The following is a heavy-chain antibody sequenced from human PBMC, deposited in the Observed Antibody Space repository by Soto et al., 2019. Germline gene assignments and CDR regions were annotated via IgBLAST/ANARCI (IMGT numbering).Heavy chain of an antibody. J-gene: IGHJ3*02. CDR2: ISFDGFNE. V-gene: IGHV3-30-3*01. D-gene: IGHD4-17*01. CDR1: GFTFSNYT. Sequence: QVHLVESGGGVLQPGRSLRLSCAASGFTFSNYTFHWVRQAPGKGLEWVSVISFDGFNEYYADSVKGRFTISRDISKNTLFLQMNSLRAEDTALYYCARENDYGESEAFDIWGQGTMVTVSS. CDR3: ARENDYGESEAFDI.